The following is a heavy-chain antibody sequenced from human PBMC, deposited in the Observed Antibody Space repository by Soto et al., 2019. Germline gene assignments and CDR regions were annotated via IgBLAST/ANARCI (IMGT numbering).Heavy chain of an antibody. CDR2: IYTSGST. CDR1: GGSISSYY. V-gene: IGHV4-4*07. J-gene: IGHJ6*02. D-gene: IGHD3-3*01. CDR3: ARGGWVTYYDFWSGYSQNDYYYYGMDV. Sequence: SETLALTCTVSGGSISSYYWSWIRQPAGKGLEWIGRIYTSGSTNYNPSLKSRVTMSVDTSKNQFSLKLSSVTAADTAVYYCARGGWVTYYDFWSGYSQNDYYYYGMDVWGQGTTVNVS.